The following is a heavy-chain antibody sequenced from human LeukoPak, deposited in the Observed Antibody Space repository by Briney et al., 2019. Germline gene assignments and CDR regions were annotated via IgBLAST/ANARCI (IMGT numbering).Heavy chain of an antibody. CDR1: GYTXTSYS. CDR3: AKDRWRDGSSSFDN. D-gene: IGHD6-6*01. J-gene: IGHJ4*02. V-gene: IGHV1-18*01. CDR2: RSTYNGNT. Sequence: ASVKVSCKASGYTXTSYSINWVRQAPGQGLEWMGLRSTYNGNTNYAQKLQGRVTMTTDTSTSKAYMELRSLRSDDTAVYYCAKDRWRDGSSSFDNWGQGTLVTVSS.